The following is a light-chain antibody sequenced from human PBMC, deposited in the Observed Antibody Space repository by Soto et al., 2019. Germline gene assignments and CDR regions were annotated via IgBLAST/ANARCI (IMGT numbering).Light chain of an antibody. Sequence: ERVITQSPATLSMSRGERATLACRASLYISNKVAWYQHKPGQAPRLLIYGASTRATGIPDRFSGSGSGTDFTLTSSSLEAEDVAVYYCQQYEAVVTFGQGTKVDIK. J-gene: IGKJ1*01. CDR2: GAS. V-gene: IGKV3D-15*01. CDR1: LYISNK. CDR3: QQYEAVVT.